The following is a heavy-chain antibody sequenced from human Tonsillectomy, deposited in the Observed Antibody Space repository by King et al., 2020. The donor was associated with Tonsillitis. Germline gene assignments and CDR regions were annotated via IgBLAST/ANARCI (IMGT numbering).Heavy chain of an antibody. CDR1: GFTFRSYA. J-gene: IGHJ3*01. CDR3: AKDLEISSGYSYPGAFDF. V-gene: IGHV3-23*04. D-gene: IGHD3-22*01. CDR2: SSGNSINT. Sequence: VQLVESGGGLVQPGGSLRLSCAASGFTFRSYAMSWVRQAPGKGLEWVSASSGNSINTYYADSVKGRFTISRDNSKNTVFLQINSLRAEDTAVYYCAKDLEISSGYSYPGAFDFWGQGTMVTVSS.